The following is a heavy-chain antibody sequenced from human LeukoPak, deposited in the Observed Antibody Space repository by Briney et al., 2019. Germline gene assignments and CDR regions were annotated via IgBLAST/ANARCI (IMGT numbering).Heavy chain of an antibody. J-gene: IGHJ4*02. CDR1: GFTFSRYT. Sequence: GGSLRLSCAASGFTFSRYTMNWVRQSPGKGLEWVSSISSSGYYIYYADSVMGRFTISRDNAKNSLYLQMNSLRAEDTAVYYCARDLISRSNYWGQGTPVTVSS. CDR3: ARDLISRSNY. D-gene: IGHD6-6*01. V-gene: IGHV3-21*01. CDR2: ISSSGYYI.